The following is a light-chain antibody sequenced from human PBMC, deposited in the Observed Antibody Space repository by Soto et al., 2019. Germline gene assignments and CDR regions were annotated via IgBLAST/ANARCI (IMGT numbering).Light chain of an antibody. J-gene: IGLJ1*01. CDR2: ENN. V-gene: IGLV1-51*02. CDR1: SSNIGSNY. CDR3: GTWDSSLSAFV. Sequence: QSALAQPPSVSAAPGQKVTNSCSGSSSNIGSNYVSWYQHLPGTAPKLLIYENNKRPSGIPDRFSGSKSGTSATLGITGLQTGDEADYCCGTWDSSLSAFVFGTGTKVTVL.